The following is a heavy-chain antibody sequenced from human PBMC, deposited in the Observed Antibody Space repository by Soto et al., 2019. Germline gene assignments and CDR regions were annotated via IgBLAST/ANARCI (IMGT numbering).Heavy chain of an antibody. CDR2: ISGSGRST. CDR3: AKGAPLGASWDNWFDP. CDR1: GFTFSSYA. V-gene: IGHV3-23*01. Sequence: GGSLRLSCAASGFTFSSYAMSWVRQAPGKGLEWVSTISGSGRSTYYADSVKGRLTISRDNSKNTVFLQMNSLRVEDTAIFYCAKGAPLGASWDNWFDPWGRGTLVTVSS. J-gene: IGHJ5*02. D-gene: IGHD1-26*01.